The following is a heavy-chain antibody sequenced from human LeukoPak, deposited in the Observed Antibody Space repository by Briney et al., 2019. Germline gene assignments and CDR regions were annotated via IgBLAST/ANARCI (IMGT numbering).Heavy chain of an antibody. J-gene: IGHJ5*02. CDR2: INPNSGGT. D-gene: IGHD3-16*02. CDR1: GYTFTGYY. V-gene: IGHV1-2*02. Sequence: GASVKVSCKASGYTFTGYYMHWVRQAPGQGLEWMGWINPNSGGTNYAQKFQGRVTMTRDTSISTAYMELSRLRSDDTAVYYCASCSYDYVWGSYPSFDPWGQGTLVTVSS. CDR3: ASCSYDYVWGSYPSFDP.